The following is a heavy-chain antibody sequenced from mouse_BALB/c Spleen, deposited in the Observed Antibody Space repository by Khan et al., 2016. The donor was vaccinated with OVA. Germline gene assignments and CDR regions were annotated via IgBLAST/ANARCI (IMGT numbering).Heavy chain of an antibody. D-gene: IGHD1-1*01. CDR3: TGRFIY. CDR1: GYIFTDYA. Sequence: QIQLVQSGPQLKKPGETVKISCRASGYIFTDYAMHWVRQAPGKVLRWMGWINTETGEATYADDFKGRFAFSLETSDTTAYLQINNLQNEDTATYFCTGRFIYWGQGTRVTVS. CDR2: INTETGEA. J-gene: IGHJ3*01. V-gene: IGHV9-2-1*01.